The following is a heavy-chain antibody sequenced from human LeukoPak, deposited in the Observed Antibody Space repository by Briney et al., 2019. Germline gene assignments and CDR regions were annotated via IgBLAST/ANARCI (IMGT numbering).Heavy chain of an antibody. CDR3: ASEGSSWYYFDY. Sequence: GGSLRLSCAASGFTFSSYWMHWVRQAPGKGLVWVSRINSDGSSTSYADSVKGRFTTSRDNAKNTLYLQMNSLRAEDTAVYYCASEGSSWYYFDYWGQGTLVTVSS. J-gene: IGHJ4*02. CDR2: INSDGSST. V-gene: IGHV3-74*01. D-gene: IGHD6-13*01. CDR1: GFTFSSYW.